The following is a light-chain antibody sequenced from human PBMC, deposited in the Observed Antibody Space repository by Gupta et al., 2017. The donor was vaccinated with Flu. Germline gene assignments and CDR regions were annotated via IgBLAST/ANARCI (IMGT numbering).Light chain of an antibody. CDR2: END. CDR3: GTWDSSRSTVV. V-gene: IGLV1-51*02. CDR1: SSHIGNNY. J-gene: IGLJ3*02. Sequence: KVNISCSGSSSHIGNNYVSWYQQFPGTAPKLLIYENDRRPSGVPDRFSGSKSGTSATLDITGLQTGDEADYYCGTWDSSRSTVVFGGGTKLTVL.